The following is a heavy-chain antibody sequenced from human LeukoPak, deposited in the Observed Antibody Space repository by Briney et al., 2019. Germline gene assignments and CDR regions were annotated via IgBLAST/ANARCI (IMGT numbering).Heavy chain of an antibody. CDR3: ARDPTNFGVVIVPDY. D-gene: IGHD3-3*01. V-gene: IGHV3-7*01. J-gene: IGHJ4*02. CDR1: GFTFSNYW. CDR2: IKQDGSEK. Sequence: PGGSLRLSCAASGFTFSNYWMSWVRQAPGKGLEWVANIKQDGSEKYYVDSVKGRFTISRDNAKNSLYLQMNSLRAEDTAVYYCARDPTNFGVVIVPDYWGQGTLVTVSS.